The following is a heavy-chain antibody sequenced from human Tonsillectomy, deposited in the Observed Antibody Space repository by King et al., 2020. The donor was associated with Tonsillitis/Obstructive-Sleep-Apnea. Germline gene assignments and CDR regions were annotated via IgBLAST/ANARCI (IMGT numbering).Heavy chain of an antibody. CDR3: ATTPYGDIVVVPAATKGGWFDP. D-gene: IGHD2-2*01. J-gene: IGHJ5*02. V-gene: IGHV4-34*01. CDR1: GGSFRGYY. CDR2: INHSGST. Sequence: VQLQQWGAGLLKPPETLSLTCAVYGGSFRGYYWSWIRQPPGKGLEWIGEINHSGSTNYNPSLKSRVTISVDTSKNPFSLKLRSVTAADTAVYYCATTPYGDIVVVPAATKGGWFDPWGQGTLVTVSS.